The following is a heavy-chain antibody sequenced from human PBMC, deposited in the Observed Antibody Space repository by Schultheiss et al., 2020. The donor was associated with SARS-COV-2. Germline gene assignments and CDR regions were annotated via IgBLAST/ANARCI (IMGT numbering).Heavy chain of an antibody. J-gene: IGHJ4*02. CDR3: ANGFSSGWFFPRDVTHSRDY. V-gene: IGHV3-30-3*01. D-gene: IGHD6-19*01. CDR2: ISYSGNYK. Sequence: GGSLRLSCAASGFTFSSYAMSWVRQAPGKGLEWVAIISYSGNYKYYADSVKGRFTISRDNSKNTLYLQMNSLRTEDTAVYYCANGFSSGWFFPRDVTHSRDYWGQGTLVTVSS. CDR1: GFTFSSYA.